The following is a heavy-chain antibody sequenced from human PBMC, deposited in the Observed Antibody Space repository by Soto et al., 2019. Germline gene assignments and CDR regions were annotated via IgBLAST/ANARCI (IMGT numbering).Heavy chain of an antibody. CDR2: ISGSGGST. Sequence: EVQLLESGGRLVQPGGSLRLSCAASGFTFSSYAMSWVRQAPGKGLEWVSAISGSGGSTYYADSVKGRFTISRDNSKTTLYLQMNSLRAEDTAVYYCARTLYSYGTDYWGQGTLVTVSS. D-gene: IGHD5-18*01. CDR1: GFTFSSYA. J-gene: IGHJ4*02. V-gene: IGHV3-23*01. CDR3: ARTLYSYGTDY.